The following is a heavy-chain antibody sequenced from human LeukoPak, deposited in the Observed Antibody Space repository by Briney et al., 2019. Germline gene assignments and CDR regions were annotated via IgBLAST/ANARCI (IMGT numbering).Heavy chain of an antibody. CDR2: ISSSSSTI. CDR1: GFTFSSYA. J-gene: IGHJ3*02. V-gene: IGHV3-48*04. D-gene: IGHD3-22*01. CDR3: ARSSGYYFGAFDI. Sequence: PGGSLRLSCAASGFTFSSYAMIWVRQAPGKGLEWVSYISSSSSTIYYADSVKGRFTISRDNAKNSLYLQMNSLRAEDTAVYYCARSSGYYFGAFDIWGQGTMVTVSS.